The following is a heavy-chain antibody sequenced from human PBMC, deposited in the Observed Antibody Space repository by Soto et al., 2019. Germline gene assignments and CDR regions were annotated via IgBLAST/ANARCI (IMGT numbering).Heavy chain of an antibody. Sequence: SETLSLTCTVSGGSISSYYWSWIRQPPGKGLEWIGYIYYSGSTNYNPSLKSRVTISVDTSKNQFSLKLSSVTAADTAVYYCARDLAGYCSGGSCYYNHWFDPWGQGTLVTVSS. D-gene: IGHD2-15*01. CDR3: ARDLAGYCSGGSCYYNHWFDP. CDR1: GGSISSYY. J-gene: IGHJ5*02. V-gene: IGHV4-59*01. CDR2: IYYSGST.